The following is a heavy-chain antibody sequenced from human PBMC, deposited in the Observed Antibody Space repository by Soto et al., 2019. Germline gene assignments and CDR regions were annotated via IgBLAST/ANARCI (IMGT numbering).Heavy chain of an antibody. CDR1: GFTFSSYW. J-gene: IGHJ5*02. CDR2: IKQDGSEK. V-gene: IGHV3-7*01. CDR3: ARRPNIVLMVYAPVHWFDP. Sequence: GGSLRPSCAASGFTFSSYWMSWVRQAPGKGLEWVANIKQDGSEKYYVDSVKGRFTISRDNAKNSLYLQMNSLRAEDTAVYYCARRPNIVLMVYAPVHWFDPWGQGTLVTVSS. D-gene: IGHD2-8*01.